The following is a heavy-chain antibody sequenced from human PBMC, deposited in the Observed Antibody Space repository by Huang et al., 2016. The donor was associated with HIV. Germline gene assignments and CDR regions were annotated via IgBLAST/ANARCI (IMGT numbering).Heavy chain of an antibody. Sequence: QVQLVESGGGVVQPGGSLRLSCAASSFTFSRYGMHWVRQAPGKGRGWVAYIRYDGSNKYYADSVKGRSTISRDNSKNTLYLQMSSLRAEDTALYFCAKEATGYYPDYWGQGTLVTVSS. CDR1: SFTFSRYG. D-gene: IGHD3-9*01. CDR2: IRYDGSNK. J-gene: IGHJ4*02. CDR3: AKEATGYYPDY. V-gene: IGHV3-30*02.